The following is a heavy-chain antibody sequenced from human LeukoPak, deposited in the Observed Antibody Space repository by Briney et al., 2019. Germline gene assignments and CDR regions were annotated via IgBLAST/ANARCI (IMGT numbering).Heavy chain of an antibody. D-gene: IGHD2-21*02. J-gene: IGHJ4*01. CDR1: GFTLSNYW. Sequence: GGSLRLSCSASGFTLSNYWMHWVRQAPGKGLVWVARLHSNGAFTTYADSVRGRFTISRDTAKNTLYLQMNSLRVEDTAVYYCARLVVVTAGDYWGQGTLVTVSS. V-gene: IGHV3-74*01. CDR3: ARLVVVTAGDY. CDR2: LHSNGAFT.